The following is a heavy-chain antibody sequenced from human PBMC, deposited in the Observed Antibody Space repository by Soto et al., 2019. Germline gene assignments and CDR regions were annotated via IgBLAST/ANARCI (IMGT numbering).Heavy chain of an antibody. V-gene: IGHV1-69*12. J-gene: IGHJ6*02. CDR1: GGTFSSYA. CDR2: ITPIFGTA. D-gene: IGHD5-18*01. CDR3: ARDDVDTAMPYGMDV. Sequence: QVQLVQSGAEVKKPGSSVKVSCKASGGTFSSYAISWVRQAPGQGLEWMGGITPIFGTANYAQKFQGRVTITADESTRTAYMELSSLRSEDTAVYYCARDDVDTAMPYGMDVWGQGTTVTVSS.